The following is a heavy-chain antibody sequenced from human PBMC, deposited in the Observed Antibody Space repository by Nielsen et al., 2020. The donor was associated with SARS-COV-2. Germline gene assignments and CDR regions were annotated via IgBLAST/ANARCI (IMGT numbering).Heavy chain of an antibody. CDR2: IYPGDSDT. D-gene: IGHD2-2*01. Sequence: GESLKISYKGSGYSFTSYWIGWVRQMPGKGLEWMGIIYPGDSDTRYSPSFQGQVTISADKSISTAYLQWSSLKASDTAMYYCARQQSTSISYYGMDVWGQGTTVTVSS. J-gene: IGHJ6*02. CDR1: GYSFTSYW. V-gene: IGHV5-51*01. CDR3: ARQQSTSISYYGMDV.